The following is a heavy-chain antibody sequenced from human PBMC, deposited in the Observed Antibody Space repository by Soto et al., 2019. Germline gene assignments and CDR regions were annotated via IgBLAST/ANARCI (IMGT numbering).Heavy chain of an antibody. CDR2: ISASGGAT. Sequence: EVELLESGGGLVQPGGSLRLSCVASRFTFTSYAMSWVRQAPGKGLEWVAAISASGGATIHAASVKGRLTISRDNPKNTLYLQMNSRRAEDTAVYYCAKEVEGGSLFRGAFDYWGQGTQVTVSS. V-gene: IGHV3-23*01. D-gene: IGHD1-26*01. J-gene: IGHJ4*02. CDR3: AKEVEGGSLFRGAFDY. CDR1: RFTFTSYA.